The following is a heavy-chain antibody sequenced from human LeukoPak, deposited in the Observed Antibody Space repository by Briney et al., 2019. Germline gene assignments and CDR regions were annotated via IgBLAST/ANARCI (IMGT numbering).Heavy chain of an antibody. V-gene: IGHV4-4*09. CDR3: VRRAIPENYFGY. D-gene: IGHD2-21*01. CDR1: GGSMSNYH. CDR2: IYSSGST. Sequence: SETLSLTCTVSGGSMSNYHWSWIRQPPGKGLQWIGHIYSSGSTTYNPALMSRLTISVDTSKNLLSPKLSSVNAAAPAVYYCVRRAIPENYFGYWGQGTMVTVSS. J-gene: IGHJ4*02.